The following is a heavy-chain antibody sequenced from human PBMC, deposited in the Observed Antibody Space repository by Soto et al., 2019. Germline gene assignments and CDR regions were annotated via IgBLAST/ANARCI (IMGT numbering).Heavy chain of an antibody. V-gene: IGHV3-66*01. Sequence: GGSLSLSCGSSGFPVSSNYVSWVRPAPGKGLGWVSVIYSGGSTYYADSVKGRFTISRDNSKNTVYLQMNSLRAEDTAVYYCAVLWFGEPARFDYWGQGTLVTVSS. CDR3: AVLWFGEPARFDY. CDR1: GFPVSSNY. D-gene: IGHD3-10*01. J-gene: IGHJ4*02. CDR2: IYSGGST.